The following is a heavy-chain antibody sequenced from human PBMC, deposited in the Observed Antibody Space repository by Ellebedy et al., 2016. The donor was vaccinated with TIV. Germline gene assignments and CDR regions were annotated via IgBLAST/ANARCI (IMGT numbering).Heavy chain of an antibody. V-gene: IGHV3-7*01. J-gene: IGHJ4*01. CDR1: GFTFSSYW. D-gene: IGHD1-1*01. CDR3: ARSPATGTVDY. Sequence: GESLKISXAASGFTFSSYWMSWVRQAPGKGLEWVANIRQDGSEQYYVDSVKGRFTISRDNAKNSLFLQLNSLRAEDTAVYYCARSPATGTVDYWGHGTLVTVSS. CDR2: IRQDGSEQ.